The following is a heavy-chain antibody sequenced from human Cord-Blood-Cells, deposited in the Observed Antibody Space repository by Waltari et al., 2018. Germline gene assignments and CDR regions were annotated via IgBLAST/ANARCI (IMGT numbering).Heavy chain of an antibody. CDR1: GFTFSSYG. CDR3: AKDMGDILTGYLYYFDY. V-gene: IGHV3-30*18. Sequence: QVQLVESGGGVVQPGRSLRLSCAASGFTFSSYGMPWVRPTPGQGLEWVAVISYDGSNKYYADSVKGRFTISRDNSKNTLYLQMNSLRAEDTAVYYCAKDMGDILTGYLYYFDYWGQGTLVTVSS. D-gene: IGHD3-9*01. J-gene: IGHJ4*02. CDR2: ISYDGSNK.